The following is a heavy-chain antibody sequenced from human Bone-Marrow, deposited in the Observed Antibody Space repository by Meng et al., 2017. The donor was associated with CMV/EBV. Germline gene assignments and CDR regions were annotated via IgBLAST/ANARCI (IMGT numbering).Heavy chain of an antibody. Sequence: GESLKISCAASGFTFSSYWMHWVRQAPGKGLEWVSAISGSGGSTYYADSVKGRFTISRDNSKNTLYLQMNSLRAEDTAVYYCAKDHPRTAGTWVDYWGQGTLVTVSS. CDR3: AKDHPRTAGTWVDY. V-gene: IGHV3-23*01. D-gene: IGHD6-13*01. CDR2: ISGSGGST. CDR1: GFTFSSYW. J-gene: IGHJ4*02.